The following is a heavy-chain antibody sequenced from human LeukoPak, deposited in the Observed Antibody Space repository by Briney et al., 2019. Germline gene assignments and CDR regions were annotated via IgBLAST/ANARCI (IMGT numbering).Heavy chain of an antibody. CDR3: AKVIAAAGAEFDY. CDR2: IGGSGGSS. D-gene: IGHD6-13*01. V-gene: IGHV3-23*01. CDR1: GFTFSSYA. Sequence: GGSLRLSCAASGFTFSSYAMSWVRQAPGKGVEWGSAIGGSGGSSYYAEPVKCRFSSSKYNSKITLYLQMNSLRAEDTAVYYCAKVIAAAGAEFDYWGQGTLVTVSS. J-gene: IGHJ4*02.